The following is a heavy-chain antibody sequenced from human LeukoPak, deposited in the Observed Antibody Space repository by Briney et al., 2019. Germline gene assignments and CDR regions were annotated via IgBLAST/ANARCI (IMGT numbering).Heavy chain of an antibody. D-gene: IGHD2-15*01. CDR2: TNPKNGDT. V-gene: IGHV1-2*02. CDR1: GYIFTDYY. Sequence: GASVKVSCKASGYIFTDYYIHWMRQAPGQGLEWMGWTNPKNGDTNYAQKFQGRVTMTRDTSISTVYMELNRLTPDDTALYYCARVGYCSGDRCYLHFDYWGQGTLVTVSS. CDR3: ARVGYCSGDRCYLHFDY. J-gene: IGHJ4*02.